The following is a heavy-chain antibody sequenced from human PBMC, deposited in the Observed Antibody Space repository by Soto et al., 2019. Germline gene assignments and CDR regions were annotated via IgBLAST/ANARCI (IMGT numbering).Heavy chain of an antibody. J-gene: IGHJ3*02. CDR3: ARAGYHDASDI. D-gene: IGHD2-15*01. Sequence: QVQLVQSGAEVKKPGSSVKVSFKASGGTFSNYTISWVRQAPGQGLEWMGRIIPILGIANYAQKFQGRVTITADKSTSTAYMELSSLRSEDTAVYYCARAGYHDASDIWGQGTMVTVSS. V-gene: IGHV1-69*02. CDR1: GGTFSNYT. CDR2: IIPILGIA.